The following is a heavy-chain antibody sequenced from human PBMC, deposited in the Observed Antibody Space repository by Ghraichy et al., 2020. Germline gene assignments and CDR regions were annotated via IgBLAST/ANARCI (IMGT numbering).Heavy chain of an antibody. J-gene: IGHJ5*02. CDR1: GGSISSSSYY. V-gene: IGHV4-39*01. CDR3: ARHELVVFGWARLNWFDP. CDR2: IYYSGST. D-gene: IGHD3-9*01. Sequence: SETLSLTCTVSGGSISSSSYYWGWIRQPPGKGLEWIGSIYYSGSTYYNPSLKSRVTISVDTSKNQFSLKLSSVTAADTAGYYCARHELVVFGWARLNWFDPWGQGTLVTVSS.